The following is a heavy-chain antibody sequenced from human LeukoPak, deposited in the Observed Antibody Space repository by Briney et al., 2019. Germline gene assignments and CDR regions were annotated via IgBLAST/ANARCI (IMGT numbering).Heavy chain of an antibody. J-gene: IGHJ4*02. V-gene: IGHV4-59*01. CDR1: GGTINVYY. D-gene: IGHD6-6*01. CDR2: ISYSGST. Sequence: ASETLSLTCSVSGGTINVYYWNWIRQSPGKGLEWIGSISYSGSTNYYPSLKSRVAISMDTSKNRFSLKVNSVIAADTVMYYCARGGSRSYTSSTLDYWGQGTLVTVSS. CDR3: ARGGSRSYTSSTLDY.